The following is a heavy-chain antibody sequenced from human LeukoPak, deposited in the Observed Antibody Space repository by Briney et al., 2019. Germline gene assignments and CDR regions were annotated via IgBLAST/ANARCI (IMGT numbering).Heavy chain of an antibody. Sequence: PSETLSLPCTVSGGSISTYYWSWIRQPAGKGLEWIGRIYTGGSTNYNPSLKSRVTMSLDTSKNQFPLKLNSVTAADTAVYYCARVGYSSGHDYWGQGTLVTVSS. J-gene: IGHJ4*01. V-gene: IGHV4-4*07. D-gene: IGHD6-19*01. CDR3: ARVGYSSGHDY. CDR1: GGSISTYY. CDR2: IYTGGST.